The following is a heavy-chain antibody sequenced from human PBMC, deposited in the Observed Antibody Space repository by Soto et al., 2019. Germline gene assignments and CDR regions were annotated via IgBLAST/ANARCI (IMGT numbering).Heavy chain of an antibody. CDR3: ARERPDGARLDP. CDR1: GGSISSSSYY. Sequence: PSETLSLTCTVSGGSISSSSYYWGWIRQPPGKGLEWIGYIYHSGNTYYNPSLKSRVTISVDTSKNQFSLKLSSVTAADTAVYYCARERPDGARLDPWGQGTLVTVSS. CDR2: IYHSGNT. D-gene: IGHD6-6*01. V-gene: IGHV4-30-4*08. J-gene: IGHJ5*02.